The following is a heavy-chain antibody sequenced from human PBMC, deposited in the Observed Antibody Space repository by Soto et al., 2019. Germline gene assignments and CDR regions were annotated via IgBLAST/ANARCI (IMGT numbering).Heavy chain of an antibody. CDR2: IFHSGST. D-gene: IGHD3-16*01. CDR3: ARGGASFTGPAGY. V-gene: IGHV4-31*03. CDR1: GGSITSGDYY. J-gene: IGHJ4*02. Sequence: QVQLQESGPGQVKPSQTLSLTCTVSGGSITSGDYYWHWIRQHPAQCMELIGYIFHSGSTHYNPSLKSRLTMSADTSTNQLSLRLTSVTAADTAVYYCARGGASFTGPAGYWGQGTLVTVSS.